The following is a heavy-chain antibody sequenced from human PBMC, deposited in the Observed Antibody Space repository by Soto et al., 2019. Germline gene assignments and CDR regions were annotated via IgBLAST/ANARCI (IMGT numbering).Heavy chain of an antibody. V-gene: IGHV4-30-4*01. Sequence: PSETLSLTCTVSGGSISSGDYSWSWVRQSPGKGLEWIGHIYNSGITYYNPSLKSRVVISIDTSRNQFSLRLNSLTAADRAVYFCARGVTVFGLVSRFWFDLWGQGTVVTVSS. D-gene: IGHD3-3*01. J-gene: IGHJ5*02. CDR2: IYNSGIT. CDR3: ARGVTVFGLVSRFWFDL. CDR1: GGSISSGDYS.